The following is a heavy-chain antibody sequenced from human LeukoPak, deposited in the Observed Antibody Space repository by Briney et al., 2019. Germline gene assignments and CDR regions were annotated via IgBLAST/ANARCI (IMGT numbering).Heavy chain of an antibody. V-gene: IGHV4-4*07. CDR1: GGSISSYY. CDR2: ISTSGST. CDR3: ARVSHYYDSSGYYYVRAFDI. Sequence: SEALSLTCTVSGGSISSYYWSWIRQPAGKGLEWIGRISTSGSTNYNPSLKSRVTMSVDTSNNQFSLKLSSVTAADTAVYYCARVSHYYDSSGYYYVRAFDIWGQGTMVTVSS. D-gene: IGHD3-22*01. J-gene: IGHJ3*02.